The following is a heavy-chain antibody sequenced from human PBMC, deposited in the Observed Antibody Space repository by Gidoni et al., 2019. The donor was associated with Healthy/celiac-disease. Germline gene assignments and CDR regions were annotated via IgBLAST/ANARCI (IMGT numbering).Heavy chain of an antibody. Sequence: QVQLQESGPGLVKPSQTLSLTCTVSGGSISSGSYYWSWIRQPAGKGLEWIGRIYTSGSTNYNPSLKSRVTISVDTSKNQFSLKLSSVTAADTAVYYCASSYSSSWFFDYWGQGTLVTVSS. D-gene: IGHD6-13*01. J-gene: IGHJ4*02. CDR1: GGSISSGSYY. V-gene: IGHV4-61*02. CDR2: IYTSGST. CDR3: ASSYSSSWFFDY.